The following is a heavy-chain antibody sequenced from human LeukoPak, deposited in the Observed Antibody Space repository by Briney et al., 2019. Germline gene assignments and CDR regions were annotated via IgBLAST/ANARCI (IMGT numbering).Heavy chain of an antibody. Sequence: SETLSLTCTVSGGSISSSSYYWGWIRQPPGKGLEWIGSIYYSGSTYYNPSLKSRVTISVDTSKNQFSLTVNSLTAADTAVYYCTRDSGSSPGDWGQGILVTVSS. CDR1: GGSISSSSYY. CDR3: TRDSGSSPGD. J-gene: IGHJ4*02. CDR2: IYYSGST. D-gene: IGHD6-13*01. V-gene: IGHV4-39*07.